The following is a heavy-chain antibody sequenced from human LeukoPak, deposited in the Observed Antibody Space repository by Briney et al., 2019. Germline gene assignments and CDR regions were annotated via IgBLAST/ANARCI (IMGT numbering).Heavy chain of an antibody. CDR2: IYPGDSDT. CDR1: GYTFTSSW. Sequence: GESLKISCKGSGYTFTSSWIGWVRQMPGKGLEWMGIIYPGDSDTRYSPSFQGQVTISADKSISTAYLQWSSLKASDTAIYYCARPRDNRYFDWLSFDCWGQGTLVTVSS. CDR3: ARPRDNRYFDWLSFDC. V-gene: IGHV5-51*01. D-gene: IGHD3-9*01. J-gene: IGHJ4*02.